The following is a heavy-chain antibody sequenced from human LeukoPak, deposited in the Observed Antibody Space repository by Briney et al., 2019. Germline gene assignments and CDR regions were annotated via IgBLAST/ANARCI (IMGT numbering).Heavy chain of an antibody. Sequence: ASVKVSCKASGYTFSSFTMSWVRQVPGQGLELMGWINTNTGNPTYAQGFTGRYVFSLDTSVSTAYLQISSLNPDDTAVYYCARKKVEPDRYFDYWGQGTLVTVSS. CDR2: INTNTGNP. V-gene: IGHV7-4-1*02. CDR3: ARKKVEPDRYFDY. D-gene: IGHD1-14*01. CDR1: GYTFSSFT. J-gene: IGHJ4*02.